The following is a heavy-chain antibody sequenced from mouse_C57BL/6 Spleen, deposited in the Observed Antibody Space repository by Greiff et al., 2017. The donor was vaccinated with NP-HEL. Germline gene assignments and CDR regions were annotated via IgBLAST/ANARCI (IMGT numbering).Heavy chain of an antibody. CDR2: IHPNSGST. D-gene: IGHD2-1*01. J-gene: IGHJ2*01. V-gene: IGHV1-64*01. Sequence: VQLQQSGAELVKPGASVKLSCKASGYTFTSYWMHWVKQRPGQGLEWIGMIHPNSGSTNYNEKFKSKATLTVDKSSSTAYMQLSSLTSEDSAVYYCARGDDYYGTFDYWGQGTTLTVSS. CDR3: ARGDDYYGTFDY. CDR1: GYTFTSYW.